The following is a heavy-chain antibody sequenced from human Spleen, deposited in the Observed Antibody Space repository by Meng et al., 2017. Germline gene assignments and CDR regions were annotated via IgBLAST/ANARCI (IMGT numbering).Heavy chain of an antibody. CDR1: GGSINSSSYY. J-gene: IGHJ3*02. V-gene: IGHV4-39*07. CDR2: IYYSGST. Sequence: SETLSLTCTVSGGSINSSSYYWGWIRQPPGKGLEWIGSIYYSGSTYYNPSLKSRVTISVDTSKNQFSLKLSSVTAADTAVYYCASYYYDSSGYYIDAFDIWGQGTMVTVSS. D-gene: IGHD3-22*01. CDR3: ASYYYDSSGYYIDAFDI.